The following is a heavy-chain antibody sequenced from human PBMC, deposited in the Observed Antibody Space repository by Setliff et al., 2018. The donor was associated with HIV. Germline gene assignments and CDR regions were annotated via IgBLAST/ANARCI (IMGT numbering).Heavy chain of an antibody. D-gene: IGHD1-26*01. CDR3: ATDNREGVGIPYYFDY. V-gene: IGHV1-24*01. CDR2: FDPELGET. J-gene: IGHJ4*02. Sequence: ASVKVSCKVSGYTLTKLSMHWVRQAPEKGLEWMGGFDPELGETFFAQNFRGRLTMTQDTSTDTAYMELTSLRSDDTAMYYCATDNREGVGIPYYFDYWGQGTQVTVSS. CDR1: GYTLTKLS.